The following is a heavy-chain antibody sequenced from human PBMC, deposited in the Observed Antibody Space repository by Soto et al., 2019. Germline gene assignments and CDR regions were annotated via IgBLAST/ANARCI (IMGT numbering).Heavy chain of an antibody. V-gene: IGHV1-2*02. J-gene: IGHJ4*02. CDR3: ALLPSRATNSCPCGNYAVDY. CDR1: GYTFTCYY. CDR2: INPNMGVT. D-gene: IGHD1-26*01. Sequence: ASVKVSCKASGYTFTCYYMHWVRQAPGQGIEWMGWINPNMGVTKYSQKFQGRVTMTRDTSLSTAYMELNSLRSDDTAVYYCALLPSRATNSCPCGNYAVDYWGQGTVVTVSS.